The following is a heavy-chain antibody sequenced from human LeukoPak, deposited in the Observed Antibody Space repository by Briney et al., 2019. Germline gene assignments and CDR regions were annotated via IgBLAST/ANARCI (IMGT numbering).Heavy chain of an antibody. D-gene: IGHD1-7*01. J-gene: IGHJ6*03. V-gene: IGHV3-48*03. CDR2: ISSSGSTI. Sequence: GGSLRLSCAASGFSISSYEMNWVRQAPGKGLQWVSYISSSGSTIYYADSVKGRFTISRDNAKNSLYLQMNSLRAEDTAVYYCARVELAPYYYYMDVWGKGTTVTVSS. CDR1: GFSISSYE. CDR3: ARVELAPYYYYMDV.